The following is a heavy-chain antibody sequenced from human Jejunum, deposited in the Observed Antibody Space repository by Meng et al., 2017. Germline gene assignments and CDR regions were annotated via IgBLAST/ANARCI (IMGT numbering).Heavy chain of an antibody. CDR3: ARRGGAYSTGHFPHFDD. J-gene: IGHJ4*02. Sequence: VHLQVAGPVLVKPSGTLSLTCAVSGGSISSTNGWSWVRQPPGKGPEWIGDVFHTGSSNYSPSLRSRVTISVDKSKNQFSLNLSSVTAADTAVYFCARRGGAYSTGHFPHFDDWGQGTLVTVSS. CDR1: GGSISSTNG. V-gene: IGHV4-4*02. D-gene: IGHD6-19*01. CDR2: VFHTGSS.